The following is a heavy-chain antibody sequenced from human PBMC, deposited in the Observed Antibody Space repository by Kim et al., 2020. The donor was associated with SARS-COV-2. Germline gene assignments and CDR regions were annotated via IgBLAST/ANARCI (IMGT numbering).Heavy chain of an antibody. V-gene: IGHV4-31*02. D-gene: IGHD1-26*01. Sequence: YNPALKSRVTISVDTSKNQFSLKLSSVTAADTAVYYCARDRTSTWGWFDPWGQGTLVTVSS. CDR3: ARDRTSTWGWFDP. J-gene: IGHJ5*02.